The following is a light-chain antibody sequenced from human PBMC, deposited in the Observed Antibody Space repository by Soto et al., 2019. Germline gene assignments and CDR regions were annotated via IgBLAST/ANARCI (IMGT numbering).Light chain of an antibody. CDR2: AAS. CDR3: QQRHNLPHT. Sequence: DIQMTQSPSSLSASVGDRVTITCRASQSNSRYLNWYQQKPGRAPQLLIYAASTLETGVPSRFSGSGSGTDFTFTISSLQPEDIATYYCQQRHNLPHTFGPGTKVDIK. J-gene: IGKJ3*01. V-gene: IGKV1-33*01. CDR1: QSNSRY.